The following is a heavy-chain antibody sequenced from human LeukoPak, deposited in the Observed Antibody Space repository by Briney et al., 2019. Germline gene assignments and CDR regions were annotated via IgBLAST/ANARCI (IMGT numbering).Heavy chain of an antibody. V-gene: IGHV3-20*04. CDR3: ARAGVPSAIFHFFDP. CDR2: INWNGGST. Sequence: PGGSLRLPCAASGFTFDDYGMSWVRQAPGKGLEWVSGINWNGGSTGYADSVKGRFTISRDNAKNSLYLQMHSLRLEDTAVYYCARAGVPSAIFHFFDPWGQGTLVTVSS. D-gene: IGHD2-2*01. J-gene: IGHJ5*02. CDR1: GFTFDDYG.